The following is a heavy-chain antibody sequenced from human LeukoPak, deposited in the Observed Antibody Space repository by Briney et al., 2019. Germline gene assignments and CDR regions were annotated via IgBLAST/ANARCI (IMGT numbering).Heavy chain of an antibody. D-gene: IGHD2-15*01. V-gene: IGHV4-59*01. CDR3: ARGARVAPFDY. CDR1: GGSISSYY. CDR2: IYYSGST. Sequence: PSETLSLTCTVSGGSISSYYWSWIRQPPGKGLEWIGYIYYSGSTNYNPPLKSRVTISVDTSKNQFSLKLSSVTAADTAVYYCARGARVAPFDYWGQGTLVTVSS. J-gene: IGHJ4*02.